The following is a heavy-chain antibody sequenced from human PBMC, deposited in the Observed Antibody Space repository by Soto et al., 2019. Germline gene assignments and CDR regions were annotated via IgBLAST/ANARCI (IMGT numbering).Heavy chain of an antibody. J-gene: IGHJ5*02. V-gene: IGHV3-9*01. Sequence: PGGSLRLSCAAIGFTFEDHAMHWIRQVPGKGLEWVAGINWNSGITGYADSVKGRFTISRDNANNSLHLEMNSLKSEDTALYYCAKERGVLTVVSNWFDPWGQGTLVTVS. D-gene: IGHD3-22*01. CDR2: INWNSGIT. CDR3: AKERGVLTVVSNWFDP. CDR1: GFTFEDHA.